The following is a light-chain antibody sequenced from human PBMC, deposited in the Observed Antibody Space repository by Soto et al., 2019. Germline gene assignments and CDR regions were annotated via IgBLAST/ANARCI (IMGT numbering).Light chain of an antibody. V-gene: IGKV3-15*01. CDR3: QQYNKWPQT. CDR2: GAS. J-gene: IGKJ1*01. CDR1: QSVSID. Sequence: EIVMTQSPATVPVSPGERVTLSCRASQSVSIDLVWYQQKPGQAPRLLIYGASTRATDIPPSFTGSGSGTEFTLTISSLQSEDIAVYYCQQYNKWPQTFGQGTKVEIK.